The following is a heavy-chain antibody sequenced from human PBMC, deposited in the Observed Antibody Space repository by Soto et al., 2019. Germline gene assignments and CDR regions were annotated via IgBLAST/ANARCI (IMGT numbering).Heavy chain of an antibody. CDR3: AKREGNTYGLFH. V-gene: IGHV3-74*01. CDR2: IKTDGSST. D-gene: IGHD5-18*01. J-gene: IGHJ4*02. CDR1: GFSFSSYW. Sequence: EVQLVESGGGLVQPGGSLRLSCAASGFSFSSYWIHWVRQAPGKGRVWVSRIKTDGSSTDYADSVKGRFTISRDNAKNTLYLQMNSLRAEDTAVYYCAKREGNTYGLFHWGQGTLVTVSS.